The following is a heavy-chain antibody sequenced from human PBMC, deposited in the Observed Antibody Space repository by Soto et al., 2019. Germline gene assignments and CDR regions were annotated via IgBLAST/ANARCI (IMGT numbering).Heavy chain of an antibody. CDR3: ARLEYDSSGYYLFDY. Sequence: GGSLRLSCAASGFTFSSYAMNWVRQAPGKGLEWISVISNSGHSAYYADSVKGRFTISRDNSKNTLYLQMNSLRAEDTAVYYCARLEYDSSGYYLFDYWGQGTLVTVSS. J-gene: IGHJ4*02. CDR1: GFTFSSYA. V-gene: IGHV3-23*01. D-gene: IGHD3-22*01. CDR2: ISNSGHSA.